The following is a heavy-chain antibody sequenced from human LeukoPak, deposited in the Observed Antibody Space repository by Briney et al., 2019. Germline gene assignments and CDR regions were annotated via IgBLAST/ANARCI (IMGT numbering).Heavy chain of an antibody. Sequence: PSETLSLTCTVSGGSISSYYWSWIRQPPGKGLEWIGYIYYSGSTNYNPSLKSRVTISVDTPKNQFSLELSSVTAADTAVYYCARVMRYGDYSRWFDPWGQGTLVTVSS. CDR3: ARVMRYGDYSRWFDP. J-gene: IGHJ5*02. D-gene: IGHD4-17*01. CDR1: GGSISSYY. V-gene: IGHV4-59*01. CDR2: IYYSGST.